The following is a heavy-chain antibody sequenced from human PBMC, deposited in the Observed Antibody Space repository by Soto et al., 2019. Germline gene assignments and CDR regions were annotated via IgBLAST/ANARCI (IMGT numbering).Heavy chain of an antibody. CDR2: IYYSGST. CDR3: AREEKHDYVPYGMDV. Sequence: SETLSLTCTVSGGSISSYYWSWIRQPPGKGLEWIGYIYYSGSTNYNPSLKSRVTISVDTSKNQFSLKLSSVTAADTAVYYCAREEKHDYVPYGMDVWGQGTTVTVSS. D-gene: IGHD4-17*01. V-gene: IGHV4-59*01. J-gene: IGHJ6*02. CDR1: GGSISSYY.